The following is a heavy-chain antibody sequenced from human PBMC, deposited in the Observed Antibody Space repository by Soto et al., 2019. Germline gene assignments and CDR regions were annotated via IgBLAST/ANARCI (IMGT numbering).Heavy chain of an antibody. V-gene: IGHV2-5*02. J-gene: IGHJ3*02. CDR3: SHWGALRRDAVDI. CDR1: GFSLTTSGVG. Sequence: ESGPTLVNPTQTLTLTCTFSGFSLTTSGVGVGWIRQPPGEALEWLAIIFWDDDKRYSPSLKSRLTVTKDISRNQVVLTMTDVDPVDTAPYYCSHWGALRRDAVDIWGQGTMVTLS. CDR2: IFWDDDK. D-gene: IGHD1-26*01.